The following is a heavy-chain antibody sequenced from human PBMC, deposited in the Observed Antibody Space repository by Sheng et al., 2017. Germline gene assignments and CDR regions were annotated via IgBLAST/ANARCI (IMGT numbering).Heavy chain of an antibody. J-gene: IGHJ5*02. CDR2: IYHSGST. CDR3: ARNDCSGGSCYSFGWFDP. Sequence: QVQLQESGPGLVKPSETLSLTCAVSGYSISSGYYWGWIRQPPGKGLEWIGSIYHSGSTYYNPSLKSRVTISVDTSKNQFSLKLSSVTAADTAVYYCARNDCSGGSCYSFGWFDPWGQGTLGHRLL. CDR1: GYSISSGYY. D-gene: IGHD2-15*01. V-gene: IGHV4-38-2*01.